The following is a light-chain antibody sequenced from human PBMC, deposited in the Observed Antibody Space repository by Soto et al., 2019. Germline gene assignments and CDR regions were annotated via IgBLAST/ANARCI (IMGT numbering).Light chain of an antibody. J-gene: IGLJ3*02. V-gene: IGLV2-14*01. CDR2: EVR. Sequence: QSALTQPPSVCGSPGQSVTISCTGTSSDVGAYNYVSWHQQHPGKAPKLIIYEVRNRPSGISSRFSGSRSGNTASLTISGLQPEDEGDYYCSAYTARSTLVFGGGTKVTVL. CDR1: SSDVGAYNY. CDR3: SAYTARSTLV.